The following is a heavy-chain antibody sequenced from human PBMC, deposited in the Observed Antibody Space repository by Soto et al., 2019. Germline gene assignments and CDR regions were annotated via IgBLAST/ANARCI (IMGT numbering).Heavy chain of an antibody. CDR3: ASSPPHTVDVYSWFFGL. J-gene: IGHJ2*01. CDR1: GGTFSSYA. V-gene: IGHV1-69*14. CDR2: IIPIFGTA. Sequence: QVQLVQSGAEVKKPGSSVKVSCKTSGGTFSSYAINWVRQAPGQGLEWMGGIIPIFGTANYAQQFQASITMTEDKTTNTAYVQLRSSSSDDTAVYYWASSPPHTVDVYSWFFGLWGRGTLVTVSS. D-gene: IGHD4-17*01.